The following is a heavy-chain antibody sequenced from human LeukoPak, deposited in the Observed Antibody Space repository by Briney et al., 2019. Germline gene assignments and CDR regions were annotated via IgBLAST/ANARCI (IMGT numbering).Heavy chain of an antibody. CDR2: IYSSGST. V-gene: IGHV4-4*07. CDR3: ARKDGDY. J-gene: IGHJ4*02. Sequence: PSETLSLTCTVSGASISAFHWTWFRQPAGKGLEWIGLIYSSGSTLFNPSLKSRVAMSVDLTKNQLSLKLTSVTAADTAMYYCARKDGDYWGRGTLVTISS. CDR1: GASISAFH.